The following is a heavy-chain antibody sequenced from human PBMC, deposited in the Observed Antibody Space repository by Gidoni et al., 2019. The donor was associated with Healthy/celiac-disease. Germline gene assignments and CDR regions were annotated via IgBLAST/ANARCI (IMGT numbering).Heavy chain of an antibody. Sequence: QLQLQESGPVLVKPSETLSLTCTVSGGSISSSSYYWGWIRQPPGKGLEWIGSIYYSGSTYYNPSLKSRVTISVDTSKNQFSLKLSSVTAADTAVYYCARHLPSIAAAGVWFDPWGQGTLVTVSS. V-gene: IGHV4-39*01. D-gene: IGHD6-13*01. CDR1: GGSISSSSYY. J-gene: IGHJ5*02. CDR2: IYYSGST. CDR3: ARHLPSIAAAGVWFDP.